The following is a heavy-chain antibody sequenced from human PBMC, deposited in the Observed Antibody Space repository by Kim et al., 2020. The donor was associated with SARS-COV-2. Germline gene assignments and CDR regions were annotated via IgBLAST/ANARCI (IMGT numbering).Heavy chain of an antibody. Sequence: GESLKISCQASGYTFSSYWIAWVRQLPGKGLEWMGFIYPDDSDTKYSPSFQGQVIISVDKSTNTARLQWSSLKASDTATYYCARLYYGSGTSDYWGQGTVVTVSA. CDR3: ARLYYGSGTSDY. CDR1: GYTFSSYW. CDR2: IYPDDSDT. D-gene: IGHD3-10*01. J-gene: IGHJ4*02. V-gene: IGHV5-51*01.